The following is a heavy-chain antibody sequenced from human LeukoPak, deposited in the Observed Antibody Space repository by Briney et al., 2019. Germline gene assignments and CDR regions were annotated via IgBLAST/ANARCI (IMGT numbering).Heavy chain of an antibody. CDR2: INPNSGGT. CDR3: ARVNIRLDSDSSAYHAFDI. CDR1: GYTFTAYY. J-gene: IGHJ3*02. V-gene: IGHV1-2*02. Sequence: ASVKVSCKASGYTFTAYYMHWVRQAPGQGLEWMGWINPNSGGTDNAQRFRGRVTMTRDTSISTAYMELSGLRSDDTAVYYCARVNIRLDSDSSAYHAFDIWGQGTMVTVSS. D-gene: IGHD3-22*01.